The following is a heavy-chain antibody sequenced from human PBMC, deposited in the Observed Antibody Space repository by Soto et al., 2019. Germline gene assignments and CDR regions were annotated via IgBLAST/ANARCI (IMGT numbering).Heavy chain of an antibody. Sequence: SETLSLTCTVSGGSISSSSYYWGWIRQPPGKGLEWIGSIYYSGSTYYNPSLKSRVTISVDTSKNQFSLKLSSVTAADTAVYYCARPLLYDYGDPTDAFDISGQGTMVTVSS. V-gene: IGHV4-39*01. CDR2: IYYSGST. CDR3: ARPLLYDYGDPTDAFDI. D-gene: IGHD4-17*01. CDR1: GGSISSSSYY. J-gene: IGHJ3*02.